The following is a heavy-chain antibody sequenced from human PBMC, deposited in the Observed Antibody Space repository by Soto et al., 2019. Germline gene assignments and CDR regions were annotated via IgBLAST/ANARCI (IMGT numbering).Heavy chain of an antibody. V-gene: IGHV2-5*01. CDR1: GLSLSTSGVG. D-gene: IGHD2-2*01. J-gene: IGHJ5*02. CDR3: ARRLVGYWEAQPTAMPPFFDP. Sequence: QMTLKESGPTLVKTTQTLTLTCTLSGLSLSTSGVGVGWIRKPPGKALEWLAVIYWNDKQSYSPSLKSRLTITKDTSKNQVVLTMTNMDPVDTATYYCARRLVGYWEAQPTAMPPFFDPWGQGTLVTVSS. CDR2: IYWNDKQ.